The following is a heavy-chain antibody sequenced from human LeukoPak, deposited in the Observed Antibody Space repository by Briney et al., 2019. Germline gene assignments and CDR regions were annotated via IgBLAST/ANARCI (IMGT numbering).Heavy chain of an antibody. Sequence: PAGRSLRLSCAASGFIFSSYAMHWVRQASGKGLEWVAVISYDGSNKYYADSVKGRFTISRDNSKNTLYLQMNSLRAEDTAVYYCATPGGSGSYLGGGDYFDYWGQGTLVIVSS. CDR3: ATPGGSGSYLGGGDYFDY. CDR2: ISYDGSNK. V-gene: IGHV3-30-3*01. D-gene: IGHD1-26*01. J-gene: IGHJ4*02. CDR1: GFIFSSYA.